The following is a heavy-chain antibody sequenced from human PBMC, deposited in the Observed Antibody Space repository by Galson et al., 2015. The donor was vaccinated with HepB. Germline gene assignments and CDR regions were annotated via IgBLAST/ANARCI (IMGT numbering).Heavy chain of an antibody. CDR2: TRNKAHNYTT. J-gene: IGHJ3*02. CDR3: ARRWYVGFDI. V-gene: IGHV3-72*01. Sequence: SLRLSCAASGFTFSDNYMDWVRQAPGKGLEWVGRTRNKAHNYTTEYGASVKGRFTISRDDSKNLMFLQMNSLKIEDTAVYYCARRWYVGFDIWGQGTMVTVSS. CDR1: GFTFSDNY. D-gene: IGHD4-23*01.